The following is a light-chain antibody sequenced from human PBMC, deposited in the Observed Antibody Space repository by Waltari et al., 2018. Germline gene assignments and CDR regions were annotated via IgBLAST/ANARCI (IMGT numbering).Light chain of an antibody. CDR1: QSVSSTD. CDR2: VAS. J-gene: IGKJ2*01. V-gene: IGKV3-20*01. CDR3: QYYGGSYS. Sequence: EIVLPQSRSILSLSPGESATLSCRASQSVSSTDLAWYQQKPGQAPRLLIYVASRRATGVPDRFSGSGSWPDFTLTISRLEPEDFAVYYCQYYGGSYSFGQGTKLEIK.